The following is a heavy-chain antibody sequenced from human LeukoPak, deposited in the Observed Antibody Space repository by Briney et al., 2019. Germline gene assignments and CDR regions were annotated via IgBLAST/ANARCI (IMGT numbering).Heavy chain of an antibody. Sequence: SETLSLTCAVSGYSISSGYYWGWIRPPPGKGLEWIGSIYHSGSTYYNPSLKRRVTISVDTSKNQFSLKLSSVTAADTAVYYCARHLIVVVPAAIPTRGNWFDPWGQGTLSPSPQ. CDR3: ARHLIVVVPAAIPTRGNWFDP. CDR2: IYHSGST. J-gene: IGHJ5*02. V-gene: IGHV4-38-2*01. CDR1: GYSISSGYY. D-gene: IGHD2-2*02.